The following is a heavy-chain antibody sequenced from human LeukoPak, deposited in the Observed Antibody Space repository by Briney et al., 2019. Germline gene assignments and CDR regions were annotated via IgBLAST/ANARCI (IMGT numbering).Heavy chain of an antibody. J-gene: IGHJ6*02. CDR3: ARERFTMIRGVMYYNGIDV. D-gene: IGHD3-10*01. CDR2: IYSGGST. CDR1: GFIVSSNY. V-gene: IGHV3-53*01. Sequence: GKSLRLSCAASGFIVSSNYMTWVRRAPGKGLEWVSVIYSGGSTYYADSVKGRFTISRDNSKNTMYLQMNSLRAEDSAVYHCARERFTMIRGVMYYNGIDVWGQGTTVTVSS.